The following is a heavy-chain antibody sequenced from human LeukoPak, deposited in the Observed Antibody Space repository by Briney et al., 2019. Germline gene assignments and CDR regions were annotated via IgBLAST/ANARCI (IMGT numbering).Heavy chain of an antibody. CDR1: GFTFSSYG. Sequence: RWSLRLSCAASGFTFSSYGLHWVRQAPGKRLEWVGVIWYDGSNRYYADSVERRFTISRDKSKNTLYLQRNSLRAEDTAAYYCAKDYWTGTTADFDIWGQGTMVSVSS. CDR2: IWYDGSNR. D-gene: IGHD1-7*01. J-gene: IGHJ3*02. CDR3: AKDYWTGTTADFDI. V-gene: IGHV3-33*03.